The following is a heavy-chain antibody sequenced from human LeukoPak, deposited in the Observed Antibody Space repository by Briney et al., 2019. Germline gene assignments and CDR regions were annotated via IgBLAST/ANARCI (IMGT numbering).Heavy chain of an antibody. CDR2: ISSSSSYI. CDR3: ATTYQRDAFDI. V-gene: IGHV3-21*01. CDR1: GFTFSSYW. J-gene: IGHJ3*02. Sequence: GGSLRLSCAASGFTFSSYWMSWVRQAPGKGLEWVSSISSSSSYIYYADSVKGRFTISRDNAKNSLYLQMNSLRAEDTAVYYCATTYQRDAFDIWGQGTMVTVSS. D-gene: IGHD2-2*01.